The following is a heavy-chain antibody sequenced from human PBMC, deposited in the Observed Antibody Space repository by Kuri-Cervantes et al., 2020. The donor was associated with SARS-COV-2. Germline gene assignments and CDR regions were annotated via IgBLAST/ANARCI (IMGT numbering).Heavy chain of an antibody. V-gene: IGHV4-34*01. Sequence: GSLRLSCAVYGGSFSGYYWSWIRQPPGKGLEWIGEINHSGSTNYNPSLKSRVTISVDTSKNQFSLKLSSVTAADTAVYYCARVRGSHYYYYYYMDVWGKGTTVTVSS. J-gene: IGHJ6*03. CDR3: ARVRGSHYYYYYYMDV. CDR1: GGSFSGYY. D-gene: IGHD6-13*01. CDR2: INHSGST.